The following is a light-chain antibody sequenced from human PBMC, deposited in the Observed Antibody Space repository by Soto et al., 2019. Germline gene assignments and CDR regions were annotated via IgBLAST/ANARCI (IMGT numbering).Light chain of an antibody. V-gene: IGKV3-15*01. CDR2: AAS. Sequence: ELEMTQSPASLSASPGETVTLSCRATQTAYKNLAWYQQKPGQPPRLLIFAASTRARGLPARFSGSGSGTEFTLTISSLQSEDSAIYYCQEYNRWPPEFIFGPGTRLEIK. J-gene: IGKJ2*01. CDR3: QEYNRWPPEFI. CDR1: QTAYKN.